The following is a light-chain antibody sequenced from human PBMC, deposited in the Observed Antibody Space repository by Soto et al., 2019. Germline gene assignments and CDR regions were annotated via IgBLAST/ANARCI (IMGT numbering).Light chain of an antibody. V-gene: IGKV1-39*01. CDR2: ASS. Sequence: DIQMTQSPSSLSASVGDRVTITCRTSQSISIYLNWYQQIPGKAPKLLIYASSNLHTGVPSRFSGSASGTDFTLTISSLQPEDSATYYCQQTYNNPRTFGQGTKVEIK. CDR1: QSISIY. J-gene: IGKJ1*01. CDR3: QQTYNNPRT.